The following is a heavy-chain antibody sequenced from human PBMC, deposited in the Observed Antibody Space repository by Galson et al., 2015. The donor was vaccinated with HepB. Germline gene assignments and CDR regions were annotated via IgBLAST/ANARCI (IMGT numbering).Heavy chain of an antibody. CDR2: ISYDGSNK. CDR3: AKGLDGDYGDAFDI. CDR1: GFTFSSYG. J-gene: IGHJ3*02. D-gene: IGHD4-17*01. V-gene: IGHV3-30*18. Sequence: SLRLSCAASGFTFSSYGMHWVRQAPGKGLEWVAVISYDGSNKYYADSVKGRFTISRDNSKNTLYLQMNSLRAEDTAVYYCAKGLDGDYGDAFDIWGQGTMVTVSS.